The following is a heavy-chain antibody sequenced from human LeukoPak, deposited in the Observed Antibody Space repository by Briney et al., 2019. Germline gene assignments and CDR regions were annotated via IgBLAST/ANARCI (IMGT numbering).Heavy chain of an antibody. CDR1: GFTFSSYA. V-gene: IGHV3-21*01. Sequence: GRSLRLSCAASGFTFSSYAMHWVRQAPGKGLEWVSSISSSGSYIYYADSVKGRFTISRDNAKNSLYLQMNSLRAEDTAVYYCARSQSDAFDIWGQGTMVTVSS. CDR3: ARSQSDAFDI. J-gene: IGHJ3*02. CDR2: ISSSGSYI.